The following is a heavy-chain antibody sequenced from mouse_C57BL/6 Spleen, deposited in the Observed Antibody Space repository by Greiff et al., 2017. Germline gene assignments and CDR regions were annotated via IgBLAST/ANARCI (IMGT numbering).Heavy chain of an antibody. CDR1: GYTFTSYG. CDR3: ARVPIYGSSL. Sequence: VQRVESGAELARPGASVKLSCKASGYTFTSYGISWVKQRTGQGLEWIGEIYPRSGNTYYNEKFKGKATLTADKSSSTAYMELRSLTSEDSAVYFCARVPIYGSSLWGQGTLVTVSA. V-gene: IGHV1-81*01. D-gene: IGHD1-1*01. CDR2: IYPRSGNT. J-gene: IGHJ3*01.